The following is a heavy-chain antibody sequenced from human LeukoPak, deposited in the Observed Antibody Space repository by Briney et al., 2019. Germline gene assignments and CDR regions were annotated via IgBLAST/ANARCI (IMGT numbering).Heavy chain of an antibody. V-gene: IGHV1-46*01. CDR2: INPSGGST. CDR3: ASQVVITTAFDY. CDR1: GYTFTSYY. Sequence: ASVKVSCKASGYTFTSYYMHWVRQAPGQGLEWMGIINPSGGSTSYAQKFQGRVTMTRDTSTSTVYMELSSLRSEDTAVYYCASQVVITTAFDYWGQGTLVTVSS. D-gene: IGHD3-22*01. J-gene: IGHJ4*02.